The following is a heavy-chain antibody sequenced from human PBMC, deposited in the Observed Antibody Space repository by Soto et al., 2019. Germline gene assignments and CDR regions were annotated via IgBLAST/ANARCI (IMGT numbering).Heavy chain of an antibody. V-gene: IGHV1-18*01. CDR1: GYTFTSYG. CDR2: ISAYNGNT. Sequence: QVQLVQSGAEVKKPGASVKVSCKASGYTFTSYGISWVRQAPGQGLEWMGWISAYNGNTNYAQKLQGRVTMTTNTSTSTAYMELRSLRSDDTAVYYCARDGTYYYDSSGYYPHAYWGQGTLFTVSS. J-gene: IGHJ4*02. CDR3: ARDGTYYYDSSGYYPHAY. D-gene: IGHD3-22*01.